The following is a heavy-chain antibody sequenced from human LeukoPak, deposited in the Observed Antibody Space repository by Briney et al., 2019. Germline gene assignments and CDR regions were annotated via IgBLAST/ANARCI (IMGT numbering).Heavy chain of an antibody. D-gene: IGHD4-17*01. CDR3: AKSDYGDYPRN. J-gene: IGHJ4*02. CDR1: GFTFSSYG. Sequence: GGSLRLSCAASGFTFSSYGMHWVRQAPGKGLEWVAVISYDGSNKYYADSVKGRFTISRDNSKNTLYLQMNSLRAEDTAVYYCAKSDYGDYPRNWGQGTLVTVSS. V-gene: IGHV3-30*18. CDR2: ISYDGSNK.